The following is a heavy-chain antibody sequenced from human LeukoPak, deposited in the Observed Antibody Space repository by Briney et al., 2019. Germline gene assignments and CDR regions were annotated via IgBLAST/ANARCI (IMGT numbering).Heavy chain of an antibody. J-gene: IGHJ3*02. D-gene: IGHD2-2*01. Sequence: ASVKVSCKASGYTFTSYYMHWVRQAPGQGLEWMGIINPSGGSTSYAQKFQGRVTMTRDTSTSTVYMELSSLRSEDTAVYYCARESAVPAAMARGAFDIWGQGTMVTVSS. CDR1: GYTFTSYY. CDR3: ARESAVPAAMARGAFDI. CDR2: INPSGGST. V-gene: IGHV1-46*01.